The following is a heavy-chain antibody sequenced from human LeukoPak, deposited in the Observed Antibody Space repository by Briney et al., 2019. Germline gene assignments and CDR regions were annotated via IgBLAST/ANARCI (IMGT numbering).Heavy chain of an antibody. CDR2: IKQDGSEK. CDR3: ARDSDGVLDY. V-gene: IGHV3-7*04. J-gene: IGHJ4*02. D-gene: IGHD3-10*01. Sequence: QSGGSLRLSCAASGFTFTTYWMAWVRQAPGKGLDWVSNIKQDGSEKYYVDSVKGRFTISRDNAENSLYLQRNSLRAEDTAVYYCARDSDGVLDYWGQGTLVTVSS. CDR1: GFTFTTYW.